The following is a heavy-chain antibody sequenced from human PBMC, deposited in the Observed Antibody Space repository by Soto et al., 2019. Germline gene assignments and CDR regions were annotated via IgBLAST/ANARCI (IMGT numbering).Heavy chain of an antibody. CDR3: ARAGEQWLVKVGYYYYYGMDV. J-gene: IGHJ6*02. V-gene: IGHV6-1*01. Sequence: KQSQTLSLTCAISGDSVSSNSAAWNWIRQSPSRGLEWLGRTYYRSKWYNDYAVSVKSRITINPDTSKNQFSLQLNSVTPEDTAVYYCARAGEQWLVKVGYYYYYGMDVWGQGTTVTVSS. CDR1: GDSVSSNSAA. CDR2: TYYRSKWYN. D-gene: IGHD6-19*01.